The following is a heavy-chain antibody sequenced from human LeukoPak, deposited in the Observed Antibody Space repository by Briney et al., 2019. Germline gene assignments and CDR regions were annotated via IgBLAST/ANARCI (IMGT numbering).Heavy chain of an antibody. CDR3: ARDKAYCGGDCYRHSDAFDI. CDR1: GGTFISYT. CDR2: IIPILGIA. J-gene: IGHJ3*02. V-gene: IGHV1-69*04. D-gene: IGHD2-21*02. Sequence: GASVKVSCKASGGTFISYTISWVRQAPGQGLEWMGGIIPILGIANYAQKFQGRVTITADKSTSTAYMELSSLRSEDTAVYYCARDKAYCGGDCYRHSDAFDIWGQGTMVTVSS.